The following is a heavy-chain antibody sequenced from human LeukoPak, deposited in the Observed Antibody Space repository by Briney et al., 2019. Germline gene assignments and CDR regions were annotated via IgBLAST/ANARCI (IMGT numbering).Heavy chain of an antibody. Sequence: SETLSLTCTVSSGSISTSNYYWGWVRQPPGKALEWIGNIFYSGSTYYSPSLKSRVTISLDTSRNQFSLKLSSVTAADTAVYYCASQRYYYDSSGYYVESADYWGQGTLVTVSS. CDR1: SGSISTSNYY. V-gene: IGHV4-39*07. J-gene: IGHJ4*02. CDR3: ASQRYYYDSSGYYVESADY. CDR2: IFYSGST. D-gene: IGHD3-22*01.